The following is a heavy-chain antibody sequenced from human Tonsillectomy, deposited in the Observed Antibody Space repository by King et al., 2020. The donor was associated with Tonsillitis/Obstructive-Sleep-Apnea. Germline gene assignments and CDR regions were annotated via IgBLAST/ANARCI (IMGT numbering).Heavy chain of an antibody. Sequence: QLQESGPGLVKPSETLSLTCTVSGGSISSSSYYWGWIRQPPGQGLEWIGSIYYSGSTYYNPSLKSRVTISVDTSKNQFSLKLSSVTAADTAVYYCAIGADTPLHWFDPWGQGTLVTVSS. CDR2: IYYSGST. V-gene: IGHV4-39*01. CDR3: AIGADTPLHWFDP. CDR1: GGSISSSSYY. J-gene: IGHJ5*02. D-gene: IGHD1-26*01.